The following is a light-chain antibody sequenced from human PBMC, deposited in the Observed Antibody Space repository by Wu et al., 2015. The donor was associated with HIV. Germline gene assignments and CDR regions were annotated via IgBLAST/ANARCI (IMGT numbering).Light chain of an antibody. V-gene: IGKV3-15*01. J-gene: IGKJ4*01. CDR3: QHYDHWPPY. CDR1: QSVGSN. CDR2: GAS. Sequence: VMTQSPGTLSVSPGERATLSCRASQSVGSNLAWYQQKPGQSPRLLIYGASTRPTGIPARFSGSGFGTEFTLTITSLQSEDFAVYYCQHYDHWPPYFGGGTKVEVK.